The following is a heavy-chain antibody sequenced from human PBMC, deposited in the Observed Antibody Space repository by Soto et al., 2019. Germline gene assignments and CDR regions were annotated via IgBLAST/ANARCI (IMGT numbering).Heavy chain of an antibody. D-gene: IGHD5-12*01. V-gene: IGHV1-69*02. J-gene: IGHJ4*02. CDR1: GGTLSSYT. CDR2: IIPILGIA. CDR3: ARNRDGYNFDY. Sequence: QVQLVQSGAEVKKPGSSVKVSCKASGGTLSSYTISWVRQAPGQGLEWMGRIIPILGIANYAQKFQGRVTITADKSTSTAYMDLSSLRSEDTAVYYCARNRDGYNFDYWGQGTLVTVSP.